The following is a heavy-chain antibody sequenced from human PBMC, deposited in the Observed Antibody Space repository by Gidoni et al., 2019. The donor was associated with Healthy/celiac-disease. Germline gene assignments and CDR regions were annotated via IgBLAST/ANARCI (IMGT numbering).Heavy chain of an antibody. CDR2: MNPNSGNT. Sequence: QVQLVQSGAEVKKPGASVKVSCKASGYTFTSYAVNWVRQATGQGLEWMGWMNPNSGNTGYAQKFQGRVTMTRNTSISTAYMELSSLRSEDTAVYYCARWGDCGGDCYSDTPFNTYYYYYYGMDVWGQGTTVTVSS. D-gene: IGHD2-21*02. CDR3: ARWGDCGGDCYSDTPFNTYYYYYYGMDV. J-gene: IGHJ6*02. V-gene: IGHV1-8*01. CDR1: GYTFTSYA.